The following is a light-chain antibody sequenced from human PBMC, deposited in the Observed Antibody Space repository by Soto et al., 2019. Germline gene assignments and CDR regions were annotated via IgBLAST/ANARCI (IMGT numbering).Light chain of an antibody. V-gene: IGKV3-20*01. CDR2: GAS. J-gene: IGKJ3*01. CDR1: QSVSSSY. CDR3: QQYGSSPRFT. Sequence: EIVLTQSPGTLSLSPGERATLSCRASQSVSSSYLAWYPPKPGQAPRLLIYGASSRATGIPDRFSGSGSGTDIPLTISRREPEDFAVYYWQQYGSSPRFTFGPGTKWISN.